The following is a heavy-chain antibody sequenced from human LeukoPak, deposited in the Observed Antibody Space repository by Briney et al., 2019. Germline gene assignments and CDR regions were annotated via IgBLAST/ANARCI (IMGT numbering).Heavy chain of an antibody. CDR2: IYYSGSA. V-gene: IGHV4-59*12. CDR3: ARVNYGSATKEDY. D-gene: IGHD3-10*01. Sequence: SETLSLTCTVSGGSTSSYYWSWIRQPPGKGLEWIGYIYYSGSAYYNPSLKSRVTISVDTSENQFSLKLSSVTAADTAVYYCARVNYGSATKEDYWGQGTLVTVSS. CDR1: GGSTSSYY. J-gene: IGHJ4*02.